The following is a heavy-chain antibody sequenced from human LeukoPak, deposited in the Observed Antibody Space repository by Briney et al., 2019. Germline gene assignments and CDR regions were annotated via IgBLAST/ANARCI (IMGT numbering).Heavy chain of an antibody. J-gene: IGHJ4*02. D-gene: IGHD1-26*01. CDR2: IYYSGST. Sequence: SQTLSLTCTVSGGSISSGSYYWSWIRQPPGKGLEWIGYIYYSGSTHYNPSLKSRVTISVDTSKNQFSLKLTSVTAADTAVYYCARGPGSYRAFSFDYWGQGTLVTVSS. V-gene: IGHV4-61*01. CDR1: GGSISSGSYY. CDR3: ARGPGSYRAFSFDY.